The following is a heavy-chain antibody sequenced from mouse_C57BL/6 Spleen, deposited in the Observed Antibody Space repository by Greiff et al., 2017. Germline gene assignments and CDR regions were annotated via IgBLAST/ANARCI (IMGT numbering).Heavy chain of an antibody. CDR3: SRGRWLPFAY. CDR2: IYPSDSVT. CDR1: GYTFTSYW. V-gene: IGHV1-61*01. Sequence: VQLQQSGAELVRPGSSVKLSCKASGYTFTSYWMDWVKQRPGQGLEWIGNIYPSDSVTHYNQKFKDKATLTVDTTSSTAYMQLSGLTSEDSAVYYCSRGRWLPFAYWGQGTLVTVSA. J-gene: IGHJ3*01. D-gene: IGHD2-3*01.